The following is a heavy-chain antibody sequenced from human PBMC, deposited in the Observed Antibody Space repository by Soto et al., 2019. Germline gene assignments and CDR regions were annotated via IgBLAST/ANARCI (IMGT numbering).Heavy chain of an antibody. CDR2: ISGSGANT. V-gene: IGHV3-23*01. CDR3: AKRQSGNFGPFDS. CDR1: GFSIRSDA. J-gene: IGHJ4*02. D-gene: IGHD2-21*02. Sequence: GGSLRLSCSASGFSIRSDAMSWVRQAPGKGLEWVSGISGSGANTNYADSVKGRFAISIDNSKNTLYLQVSSLRAEDTAVYYCAKRQSGNFGPFDSWGQGTLVTVSS.